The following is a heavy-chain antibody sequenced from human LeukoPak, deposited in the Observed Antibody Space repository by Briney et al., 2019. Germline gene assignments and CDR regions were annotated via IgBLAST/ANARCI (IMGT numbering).Heavy chain of an antibody. J-gene: IGHJ6*02. Sequence: PSETLSLTCAVSGGSISSGGYSWSWIRQPPGKGLEWIGYIYHSGSTYYNPSLKSRVTISVDRSKNQFSLKLSSVTAADTAVYYCARGAYGGNPLATTYYYYYGMDVWGQGTTVTVSS. D-gene: IGHD4-23*01. CDR3: ARGAYGGNPLATTYYYYYGMDV. CDR2: IYHSGST. CDR1: GGSISSGGYS. V-gene: IGHV4-30-2*01.